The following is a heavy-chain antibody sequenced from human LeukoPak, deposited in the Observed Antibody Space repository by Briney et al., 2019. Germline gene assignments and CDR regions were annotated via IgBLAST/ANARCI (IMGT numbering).Heavy chain of an antibody. CDR3: ARGGGWELPYNFDY. CDR2: IYYSGSS. V-gene: IGHV4-59*08. Sequence: SETLSLTCTVSGASLSRYYWSWIRQPPGKGLEWIGYIYYSGSSTYSPSLQSRVPISVDTSKNHFSLRLSSVTAADTAVYYCARGGGWELPYNFDYWGQGTLVTVSS. CDR1: GASLSRYY. J-gene: IGHJ4*02. D-gene: IGHD1-26*01.